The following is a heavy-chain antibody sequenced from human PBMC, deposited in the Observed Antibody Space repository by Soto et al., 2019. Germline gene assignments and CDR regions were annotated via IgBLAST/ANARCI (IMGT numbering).Heavy chain of an antibody. CDR3: ARYKVTVTTHYGMDV. J-gene: IGHJ6*02. V-gene: IGHV3-30-3*01. CDR2: ISYDGSNK. Sequence: GGSLRLSCAASGFTFSSYAMHWVRQAPGKGLEWVAVISYDGSNKYYADSVKGRFTISRDNSKNTLYLQMNSLRAEDTAVYYCARYKVTVTTHYGMDVWGQGTTVTVS. CDR1: GFTFSSYA. D-gene: IGHD4-17*01.